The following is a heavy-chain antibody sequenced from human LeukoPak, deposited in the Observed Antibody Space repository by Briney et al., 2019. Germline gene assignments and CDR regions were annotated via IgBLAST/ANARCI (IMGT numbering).Heavy chain of an antibody. V-gene: IGHV3-33*06. D-gene: IGHD3-22*01. CDR1: GLTFSSYG. CDR3: AKDSDYYDSSGYYH. CDR2: IWYDGSNK. J-gene: IGHJ5*02. Sequence: PGGSLRLSCAASGLTFSSYGMHWVRQAPGKGLEWVAVIWYDGSNKYYADSVKGRFTISRDNSKNTLYLQMNSLRAEDTAVYYCAKDSDYYDSSGYYHWGQGTLVTVSS.